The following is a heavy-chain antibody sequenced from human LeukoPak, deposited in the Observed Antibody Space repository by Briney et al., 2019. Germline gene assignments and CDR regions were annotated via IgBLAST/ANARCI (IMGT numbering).Heavy chain of an antibody. J-gene: IGHJ5*02. D-gene: IGHD3-10*01. CDR1: GGSFSGYY. CDR3: ARDYYGSGTPRFDP. V-gene: IGHV4-59*01. Sequence: PSETLSLTCAVYGGSFSGYYWSWIRQPPGKGLEWIGYIYYSGSTNYNPSLKSRVTISVDTSKNQFSLKLSSVTAADTAVYYCARDYYGSGTPRFDPWGQGTLVTVSS. CDR2: IYYSGST.